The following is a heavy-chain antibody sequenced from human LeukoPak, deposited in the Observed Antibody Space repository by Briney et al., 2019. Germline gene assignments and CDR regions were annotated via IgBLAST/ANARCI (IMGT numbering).Heavy chain of an antibody. CDR2: NRAKKGNT. CDR3: ARDMYSSGRVPFDY. V-gene: IGHV1-18*01. Sequence: ASVKVSCKASGYTFTSYGISWVRQAPGQGLEWMGWNRAKKGNTVYAQKPQGRVNMTTDTSPSSAHVELRSLRSDDTAVYYCARDMYSSGRVPFDYWGQGTLVTVSS. CDR1: GYTFTSYG. D-gene: IGHD6-19*01. J-gene: IGHJ4*02.